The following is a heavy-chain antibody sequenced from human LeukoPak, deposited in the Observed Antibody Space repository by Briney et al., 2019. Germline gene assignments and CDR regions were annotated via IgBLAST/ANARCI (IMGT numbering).Heavy chain of an antibody. CDR2: IYYSGST. D-gene: IGHD2-2*01. Sequence: SETLSLTCAVYGGSFSSYYWGWIRQPPGKGLEWIGIIYYSGSTYYNPSLKSRLTISVDTSKNQFSLKLSSVTATDTAVHYCARRGYCSSTSCYEYWFDPWGQGTLVTVSS. V-gene: IGHV4-39*01. CDR1: GGSFSSYY. J-gene: IGHJ5*02. CDR3: ARRGYCSSTSCYEYWFDP.